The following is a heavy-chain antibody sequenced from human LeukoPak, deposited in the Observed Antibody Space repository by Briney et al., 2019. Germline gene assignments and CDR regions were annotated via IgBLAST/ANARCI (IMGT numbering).Heavy chain of an antibody. CDR3: ANSRQRLVDDALDV. Sequence: GGSLRLSCAASGFTFSDYYMSWIRQAPGRGLEWLSYISGSGSTIYHADSVEGRFTISRDNAKNSLYLQMNSLRAEDTAVYYCANSRQRLVDDALDVWGQGTMVTVSS. V-gene: IGHV3-11*01. D-gene: IGHD6-13*01. CDR1: GFTFSDYY. CDR2: ISGSGSTI. J-gene: IGHJ3*01.